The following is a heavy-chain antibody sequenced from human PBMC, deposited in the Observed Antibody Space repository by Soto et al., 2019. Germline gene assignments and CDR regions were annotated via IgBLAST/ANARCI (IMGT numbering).Heavy chain of an antibody. CDR3: AKMGYGSGSYSADY. CDR1: GFTFSSYG. CDR2: ISYDGSNK. J-gene: IGHJ4*02. D-gene: IGHD1-26*01. V-gene: IGHV3-30*18. Sequence: GGSLRLSCAASGFTFSSYGMHWVRQAPGKGLEWVAVISYDGSNKYYADSVKGRFTISRDNSKNTLYLQMNSLRAEDTAVYYCAKMGYGSGSYSADYWGQGTLLTVSS.